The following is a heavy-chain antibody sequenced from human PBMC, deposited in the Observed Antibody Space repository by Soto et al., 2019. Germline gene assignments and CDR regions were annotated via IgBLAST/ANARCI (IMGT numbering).Heavy chain of an antibody. V-gene: IGHV1-18*01. J-gene: IGHJ5*02. D-gene: IGHD2-2*01. CDR3: ARVIPGVEACFDP. Sequence: QVQLVQSGAEVKKPGASVKVSCRASGYTFTNFGVTWVRRAPGQGLEWMGWISAYTDTANYAQKFQGRVTMIIDTSTSTAYMDLRSLTSVDTAVYYCARVIPGVEACFDPWGQGTLVTVSS. CDR1: GYTFTNFG. CDR2: ISAYTDTA.